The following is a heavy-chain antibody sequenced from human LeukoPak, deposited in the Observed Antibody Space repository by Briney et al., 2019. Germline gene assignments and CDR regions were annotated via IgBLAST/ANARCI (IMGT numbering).Heavy chain of an antibody. CDR3: ARGTAATGGASDY. J-gene: IGHJ4*02. CDR2: MNPNSGNT. CDR1: GYTFTSYD. D-gene: IGHD6-25*01. V-gene: IGHV1-8*01. Sequence: ASVKVSCKASGYTFTSYDINWVRQGTGQGPEWMGWMNPNSGNTGYAQKFQGRVTMTRNTSISTAYMELSSLTSEDTAVYYCARGTAATGGASDYWGQGTLVTVSS.